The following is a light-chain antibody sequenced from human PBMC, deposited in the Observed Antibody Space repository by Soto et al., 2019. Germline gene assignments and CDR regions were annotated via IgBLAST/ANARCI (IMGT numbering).Light chain of an antibody. V-gene: IGKV3-20*01. CDR3: QQYGNSPQT. Sequence: EIVLTQSPGTLSLSPGERATLSCRASQSVSSSYLAWYQQKPGQAPRLLIYGASSRATGIPDRFSGSGSGTDFTLTISRLEPEDCAVYYCQQYGNSPQTFGQGTKVEI. CDR2: GAS. J-gene: IGKJ1*01. CDR1: QSVSSSY.